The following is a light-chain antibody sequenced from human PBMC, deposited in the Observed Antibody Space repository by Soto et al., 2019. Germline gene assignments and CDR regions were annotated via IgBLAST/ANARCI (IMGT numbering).Light chain of an antibody. V-gene: IGKV3-15*01. CDR2: GAS. J-gene: IGKJ4*01. Sequence: ERVMTQSPATLSVSPGERATLSCRASQSVSSNLAWYQQKPGQAPRLLINGASTRATGIPARFSGSGSGTEFTLTISSLQSEDFAVYYCQQYNNWPLTFGGGTEVEI. CDR1: QSVSSN. CDR3: QQYNNWPLT.